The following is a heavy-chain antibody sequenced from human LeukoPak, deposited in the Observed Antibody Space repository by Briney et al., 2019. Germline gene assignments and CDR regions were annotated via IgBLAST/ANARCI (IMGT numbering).Heavy chain of an antibody. Sequence: GGSLRLSCAASGFTFSNYAMSWVRQAPGKGLEWVAVISYDGSNKYYADSVKGRFTISRDNSKNTLYLQMNSLRAEDTAVYYCARDSRPDGSGSYYNFDYWGQGTLVTVSS. J-gene: IGHJ4*02. CDR2: ISYDGSNK. V-gene: IGHV3-30-3*01. D-gene: IGHD3-10*01. CDR1: GFTFSNYA. CDR3: ARDSRPDGSGSYYNFDY.